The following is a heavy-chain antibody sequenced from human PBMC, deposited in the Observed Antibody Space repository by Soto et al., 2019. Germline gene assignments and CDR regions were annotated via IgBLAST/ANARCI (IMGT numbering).Heavy chain of an antibody. V-gene: IGHV4-31*03. Sequence: QVQLQESGPGLVKPSQTLSLTCTVSGGSISSGGYYSSWIRQHPGKGLEWIGYIYYSGSTYYNPSLKSRVTISVDTSKNQFSLKLSSVTAADTAVYYCARDNLNQDYGGNQAFDIWGQGTMVTVSS. CDR2: IYYSGST. CDR3: ARDNLNQDYGGNQAFDI. CDR1: GGSISSGGYY. J-gene: IGHJ3*02. D-gene: IGHD4-17*01.